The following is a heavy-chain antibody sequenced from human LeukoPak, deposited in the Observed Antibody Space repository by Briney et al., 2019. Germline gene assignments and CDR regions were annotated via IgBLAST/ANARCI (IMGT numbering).Heavy chain of an antibody. CDR1: GGSISSGGYY. V-gene: IGHV4-30-2*01. CDR2: IYHSGST. Sequence: PSQTLSLTCTVSGGSISSGGYYWSWIRQPPGKGLEWIGYIYHSGSTYYNPSLKSRVTISVDRSKNQFSLKLSSVTAADTAVYYCARVVSPVVVITQTPPDAFDIWGQGTMVTVSS. J-gene: IGHJ3*02. CDR3: ARVVSPVVVITQTPPDAFDI. D-gene: IGHD3-22*01.